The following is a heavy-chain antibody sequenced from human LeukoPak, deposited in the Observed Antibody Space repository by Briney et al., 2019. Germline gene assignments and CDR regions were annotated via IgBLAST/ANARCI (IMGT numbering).Heavy chain of an antibody. V-gene: IGHV3-7*01. D-gene: IGHD1-26*01. J-gene: IGHJ4*02. CDR2: IKGDESAR. Sequence: GGSLRLSCAASGFTFRTYWMAWFRQAPGKGLEWVANIKGDESARHQADSVKGRFTISRDNAQNSVYLQMSSLRGEDTAVYYCARDVVGSLDYWGQGTLVTVSS. CDR3: ARDVVGSLDY. CDR1: GFTFRTYW.